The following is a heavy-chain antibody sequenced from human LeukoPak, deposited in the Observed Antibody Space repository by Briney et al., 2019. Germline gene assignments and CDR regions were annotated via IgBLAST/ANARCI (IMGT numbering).Heavy chain of an antibody. Sequence: PGRSLRLSYAASGFIFTSYAMHWVRQAPGKGLEWVAVISYDGSNKYYADSVKGRFTISKETSKNILYLQMNSLRVEDTAIYYCAKRGSKWDLDNWGQGTLVTVSS. CDR3: AKRGSKWDLDN. D-gene: IGHD1-26*01. J-gene: IGHJ4*02. V-gene: IGHV3-33*05. CDR1: GFIFTSYA. CDR2: ISYDGSNK.